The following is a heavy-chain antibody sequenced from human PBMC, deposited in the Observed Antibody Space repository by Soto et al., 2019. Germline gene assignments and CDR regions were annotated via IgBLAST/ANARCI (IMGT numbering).Heavy chain of an antibody. Sequence: SETLSLTCTVSGGSISSGDYYWSWIRQPPGKGLEWIGYIYYSGSTYYNPSLKSRVTISVDTSKNQFSLKLSSVTAADTAVYYCARDRGLWFGDRNWFDPWGQGTLVTVSS. CDR3: ARDRGLWFGDRNWFDP. V-gene: IGHV4-30-4*01. CDR2: IYYSGST. D-gene: IGHD3-10*01. CDR1: GGSISSGDYY. J-gene: IGHJ5*02.